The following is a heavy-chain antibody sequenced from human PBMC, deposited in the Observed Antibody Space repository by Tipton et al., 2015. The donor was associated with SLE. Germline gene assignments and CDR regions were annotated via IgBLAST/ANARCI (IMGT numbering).Heavy chain of an antibody. J-gene: IGHJ4*02. V-gene: IGHV3-74*03. CDR1: GFPFTNLW. Sequence: GSLRLACAASGFPFTNLWMHWVRQVQGKGLEWVAEIDSQGSMNAYVDSVKDRFNIYRDNAKKTLFLEMNSLRVEDTAVYYCTSLSAPSDYWGQGTLVTVSA. CDR2: IDSQGSMN. CDR3: TSLSAPSDY.